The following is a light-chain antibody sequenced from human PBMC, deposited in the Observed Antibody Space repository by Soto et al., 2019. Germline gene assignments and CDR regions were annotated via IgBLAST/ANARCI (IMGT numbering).Light chain of an antibody. V-gene: IGLV2-14*01. CDR2: EVT. CDR3: SSYTSSSSSWV. CDR1: SSDVGDYNY. Sequence: QSVLTQPASVSGSPGQSITISCTGTSSDVGDYNYVSWYQQRPGKAPKLMIYEVTNRPSGVSNRFSGSKSGNTASLTISGLQADDEADYYCSSYTSSSSSWVFGGGTKLTVL. J-gene: IGLJ3*02.